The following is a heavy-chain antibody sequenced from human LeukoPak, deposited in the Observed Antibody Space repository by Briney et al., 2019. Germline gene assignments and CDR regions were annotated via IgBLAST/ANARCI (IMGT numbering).Heavy chain of an antibody. J-gene: IGHJ4*02. CDR3: ARVTSPGYDFWSGYYTFDY. CDR2: ISAYNGNT. CDR1: GYTFTSYG. Sequence: ASVKVSCKASGYTFTSYGISWVRQAPGQGLEWMEWISAYNGNTNYAQKLQGRVTMTTDTSTSTAYMELRSLRSDDTAVYYCARVTSPGYDFWSGYYTFDYWGQGTLVTVSS. D-gene: IGHD3-3*01. V-gene: IGHV1-18*01.